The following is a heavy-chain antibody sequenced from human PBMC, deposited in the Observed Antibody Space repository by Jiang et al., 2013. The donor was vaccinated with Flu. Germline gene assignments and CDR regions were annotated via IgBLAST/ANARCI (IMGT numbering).Heavy chain of an antibody. CDR2: INHSGST. D-gene: IGHD3-22*01. J-gene: IGHJ4*02. Sequence: LLKPSETLSLTCAVYGGSFSGYYWSWIRQPPGKGLEWIGEINHSGSTNYNPSLKSRVTISVDTSKNQFSLKLSSVTAADTAVYYCASGITMIRVYWGQGTLVTVSS. CDR1: GGSFSGYY. CDR3: ASGITMIRVY. V-gene: IGHV4-34*01.